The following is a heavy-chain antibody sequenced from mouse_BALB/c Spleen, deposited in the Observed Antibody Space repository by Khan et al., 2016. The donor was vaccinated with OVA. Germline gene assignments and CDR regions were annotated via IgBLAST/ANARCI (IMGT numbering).Heavy chain of an antibody. CDR2: IYPGDGTT. V-gene: IGHV1S56*01. D-gene: IGHD1-1*01. CDR3: AREGLRGVGMDY. Sequence: QVQLQQSGPELVKPGALVKISCKASVYTFTAYDINWVKQRPGQGLEWIGWIYPGDGTTEYNENFKGKATLTADTSSNTAYMPLSSLTSEKSAVDFCAREGLRGVGMDYWGQGTSVTVSS. J-gene: IGHJ4*01. CDR1: VYTFTAYD.